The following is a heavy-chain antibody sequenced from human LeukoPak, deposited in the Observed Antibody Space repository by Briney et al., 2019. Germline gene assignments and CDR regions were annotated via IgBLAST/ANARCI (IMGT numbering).Heavy chain of an antibody. Sequence: SQTLSLTCAISGDSVSSNSAAWNWVRQSPSRGHEWLGRTYYRSKWYNDYAVSVKSRVTINPDASKNQVSLQLNSVTPEDTAVYFCARDLGTDSSAYSDPFDVWGQGTMVTVSS. CDR1: GDSVSSNSAA. CDR2: TYYRSKWYN. CDR3: ARDLGTDSSAYSDPFDV. D-gene: IGHD3-22*01. J-gene: IGHJ3*01. V-gene: IGHV6-1*01.